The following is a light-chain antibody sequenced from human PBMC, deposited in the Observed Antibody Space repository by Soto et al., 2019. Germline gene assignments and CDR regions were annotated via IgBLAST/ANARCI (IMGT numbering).Light chain of an antibody. CDR2: RSN. CDR3: AAWDDSKRVV. J-gene: IGLJ2*01. Sequence: QSVLTQPPSASGTPGQRVTISCSGSSADIGSNYVYWYQQLPGTAPKLLIFRSNQRPSGVPDRFSGSKSGTSASLAITGLRSEDEADYYCAAWDDSKRVVFGGGTQLTVL. V-gene: IGLV1-47*01. CDR1: SADIGSNY.